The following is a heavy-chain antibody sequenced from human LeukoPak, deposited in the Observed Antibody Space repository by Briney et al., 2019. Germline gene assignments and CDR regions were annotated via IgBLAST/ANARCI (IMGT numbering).Heavy chain of an antibody. J-gene: IGHJ6*03. CDR3: TRTPGEAPHYYYYMDV. Sequence: GESLKISCKGSGYSFTSYWIGWVRQMPGKGLEWMGIIYPGDSDTRYSPSFQGQVTISADKSISTAYLQWSSLKASDTAMYYCTRTPGEAPHYYYYMDVWGKGTTVTVSS. V-gene: IGHV5-51*01. CDR1: GYSFTSYW. CDR2: IYPGDSDT. D-gene: IGHD7-27*01.